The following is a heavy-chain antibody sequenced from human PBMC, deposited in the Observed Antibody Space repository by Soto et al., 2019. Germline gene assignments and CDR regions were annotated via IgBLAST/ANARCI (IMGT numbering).Heavy chain of an antibody. Sequence: EVQLLESGGGLVQPGGSLRLSCAASGFTFSSYAMSWVRQAPGKGLEWVSAISGSGGSTYYADSVKGRFTISRDNSKNXLXLXXNRLRAEDTAVYYCASLPNYYDSSGYYKRRDRFDYWGQGTLVTVSS. CDR2: ISGSGGST. D-gene: IGHD3-22*01. V-gene: IGHV3-23*01. CDR3: ASLPNYYDSSGYYKRRDRFDY. J-gene: IGHJ4*02. CDR1: GFTFSSYA.